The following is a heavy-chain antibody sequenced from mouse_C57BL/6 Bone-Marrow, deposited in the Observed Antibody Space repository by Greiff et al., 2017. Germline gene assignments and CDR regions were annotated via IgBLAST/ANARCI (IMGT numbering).Heavy chain of an antibody. D-gene: IGHD1-1*01. V-gene: IGHV1-74*01. Sequence: VQLQQPGAELVKPGASVKVSCKASGYTFTSYWMHWVKQRPGQGLEWIGRIHPSDSDTNYNQKFKGKATLTVDKSSSTAYMQLSSLTSEDSAVYYCAMEEITTVVAYYYAMDYWGQGTSVTVSS. CDR1: GYTFTSYW. CDR2: IHPSDSDT. J-gene: IGHJ4*01. CDR3: AMEEITTVVAYYYAMDY.